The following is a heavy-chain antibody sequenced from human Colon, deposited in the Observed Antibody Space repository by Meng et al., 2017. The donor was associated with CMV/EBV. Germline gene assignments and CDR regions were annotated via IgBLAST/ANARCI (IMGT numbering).Heavy chain of an antibody. CDR1: GYTFTSYE. D-gene: IGHD1-26*01. J-gene: IGHJ5*02. CDR3: ARGVGAKGRFDP. V-gene: IGHV1-8*01. Sequence: CKDSGYTFTSYEINWVRQATGQGLEWMGWMNPNSGNTGYAQKFQGRVTMTRNTSISTAYMELSSLRSEDTAVYYCARGVGAKGRFDPWGQGTLVTVSS. CDR2: MNPNSGNT.